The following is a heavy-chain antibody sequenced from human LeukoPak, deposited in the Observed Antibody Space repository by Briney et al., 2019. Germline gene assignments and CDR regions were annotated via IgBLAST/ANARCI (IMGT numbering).Heavy chain of an antibody. CDR3: ARGDFTTAWKIDY. V-gene: IGHV4-59*01. CDR2: MHYTGST. CDR1: GASISSYY. D-gene: IGHD3-3*01. Sequence: PSETLSLTCTVSGASISSYYWNWIRQPPGKGLEWIAYMHYTGSTNYNPSLKSRVTISVDTSRNQFSLKLTSVTAADTAVYYCARGDFTTAWKIDYWGQGTLVTVSS. J-gene: IGHJ4*02.